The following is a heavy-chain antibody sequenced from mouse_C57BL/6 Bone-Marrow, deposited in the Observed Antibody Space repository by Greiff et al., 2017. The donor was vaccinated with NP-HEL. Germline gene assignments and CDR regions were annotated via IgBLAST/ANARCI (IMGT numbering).Heavy chain of an antibody. D-gene: IGHD3-2*02. CDR1: GFSLTSYG. J-gene: IGHJ3*01. CDR3: ANGGSSGPFAY. V-gene: IGHV2-4*01. CDR2: IWSGGST. Sequence: VQLQESGPGLVQPSQSLSITCTVSGFSLTSYGVHWVRQPPGKGLEWLGVIWSGGSTDYNAAFIARLSISKDNSKSQVFFKMNSLQADDTAIYYLANGGSSGPFAYWGQGTLVTVSA.